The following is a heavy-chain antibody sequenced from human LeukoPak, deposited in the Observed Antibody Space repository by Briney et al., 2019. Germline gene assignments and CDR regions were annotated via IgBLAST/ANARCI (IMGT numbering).Heavy chain of an antibody. D-gene: IGHD3-22*01. CDR3: AREPEFDSSGYFDY. V-gene: IGHV3-21*01. CDR2: ISSSSSYI. J-gene: IGHJ4*02. CDR1: GFTFSSYS. Sequence: GGSLRFSCAASGFTFSSYSMNWVRQAPGKGLEWVSSISSSSSYIYYADSVKGRFTISRDNAKNSLYLQMNSLRAEDTAVYYCAREPEFDSSGYFDYWGQGTLVTVSS.